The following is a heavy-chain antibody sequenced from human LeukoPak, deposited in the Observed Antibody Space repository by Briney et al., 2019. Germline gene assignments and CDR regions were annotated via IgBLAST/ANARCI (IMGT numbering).Heavy chain of an antibody. Sequence: ASVKLTCRASGYSFTGYYMHWVRKAPGQGLEWMGWINPNSGGTNYAQKFQGRVTMTRDTSISTAYMELSRLRSDDTAVYYCASPAITSGLNWNDESGFGYAFDIWGQGTMVTVSS. V-gene: IGHV1-2*02. CDR1: GYSFTGYY. CDR3: ASPAITSGLNWNDESGFGYAFDI. CDR2: INPNSGGT. J-gene: IGHJ3*02. D-gene: IGHD1-20*01.